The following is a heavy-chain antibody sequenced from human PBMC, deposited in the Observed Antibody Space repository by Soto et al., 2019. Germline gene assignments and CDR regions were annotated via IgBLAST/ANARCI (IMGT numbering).Heavy chain of an antibody. CDR1: GGTFSSYT. CDR3: ARAPGIVVVPAVMGWFDP. D-gene: IGHD2-2*01. Sequence: SVKVSCKASGGTFSSYTISWVRQAPGQGLEWMGRIIPILGIANYAQKFQGRVTITADKSTSTAYMELSSLRSEDTAVYYCARAPGIVVVPAVMGWFDPWGQGTLVTVSS. V-gene: IGHV1-69*02. CDR2: IIPILGIA. J-gene: IGHJ5*02.